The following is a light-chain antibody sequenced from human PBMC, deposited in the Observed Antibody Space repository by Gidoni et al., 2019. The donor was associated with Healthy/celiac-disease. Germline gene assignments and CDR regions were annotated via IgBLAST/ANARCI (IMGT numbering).Light chain of an antibody. J-gene: IGKJ4*01. V-gene: IGKV4-1*01. CDR1: QSVLFSSNNNNY. CDR3: QQYYSTPLT. CDR2: LAS. Sequence: DIVMTQSPDYLAVSLGERATINCKSSQSVLFSSNNNNYLAWYQQKPGQPPKLLISLASTRESGVPDRFSGSGSGTDFTLTISSLQAEAVAVYYCQQYYSTPLTFGGGTKVEIQ.